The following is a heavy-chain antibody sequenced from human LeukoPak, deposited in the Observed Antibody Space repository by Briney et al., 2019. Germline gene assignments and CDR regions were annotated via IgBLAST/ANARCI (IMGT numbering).Heavy chain of an antibody. Sequence: GGSLRLSCAASGFTFSSYTMHWIRQAPGKGLEWVSAIGGSGGSTFYADSVMGRFTISRDNSENTLYLQMNSLRAEDTAVYFCAKDPEGFGELSQYGMDVWGQGTTVTVSS. CDR2: IGGSGGST. CDR3: AKDPEGFGELSQYGMDV. J-gene: IGHJ6*02. D-gene: IGHD3-10*01. V-gene: IGHV3-23*01. CDR1: GFTFSSYT.